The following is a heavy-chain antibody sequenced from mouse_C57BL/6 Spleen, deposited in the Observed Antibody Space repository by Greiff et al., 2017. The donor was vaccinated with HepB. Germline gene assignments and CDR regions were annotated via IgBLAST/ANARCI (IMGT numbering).Heavy chain of an antibody. CDR1: GYTFTSYW. CDR2: INPSNGGT. Sequence: VQLQQPGTELVKPGASVKLSCKASGYTFTSYWMHWVKQRPGQGLEWIGNINPSNGGTNYNEKFKSKATRTVDKSSSTAYMQLSSLTSEDSAVYYCARSKYDYDFPYYFDYWGQGTTLTVSS. D-gene: IGHD2-4*01. V-gene: IGHV1-53*01. CDR3: ARSKYDYDFPYYFDY. J-gene: IGHJ2*01.